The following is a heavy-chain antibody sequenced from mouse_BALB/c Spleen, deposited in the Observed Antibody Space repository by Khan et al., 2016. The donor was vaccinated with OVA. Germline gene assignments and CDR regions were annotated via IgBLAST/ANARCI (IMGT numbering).Heavy chain of an antibody. V-gene: IGHV1-52*01. CDR2: IDPYDSET. CDR1: GYTFTSYW. J-gene: IGHJ3*01. Sequence: QVQLQQSGAELVRPGASVKLSCEASGYTFTSYWMNWVKQSPEQGLEWIGRIDPYDSETHYNQNFKDKAILTVDKTSSTAYMQLSSLTSEDSAVYFCARNPFAYWGQGTLVTVSA. CDR3: ARNPFAY.